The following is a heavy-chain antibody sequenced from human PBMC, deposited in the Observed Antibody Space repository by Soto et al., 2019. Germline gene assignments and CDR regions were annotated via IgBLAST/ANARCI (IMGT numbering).Heavy chain of an antibody. CDR2: IYPSVSS. D-gene: IGHD1-1*01. CDR1: GFAISRGYY. CDR3: AREKVGTTFFDN. V-gene: IGHV4-38-2*02. Sequence: SETLSLTCSVSGFAISRGYYWSWVRQPPGKGLEWIGSIYPSVSSYHNPSLATRLRLSIDTSKNQFTLNLTSVTAADTALYFCAREKVGTTFFDNWGPGIQVTV. J-gene: IGHJ4*02.